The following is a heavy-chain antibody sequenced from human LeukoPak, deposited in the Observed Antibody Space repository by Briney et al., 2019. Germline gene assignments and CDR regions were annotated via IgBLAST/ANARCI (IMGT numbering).Heavy chain of an antibody. Sequence: SETLSLTCTVSGGSISSSSYYWGWIRQPPGKGLEWIGSIYYSGSTYYNPSLKSRVTISVDTSKNQFSLKLSSVTAADTAVYYCARKLYYYGSGREDWFDPWGQGTLVTVSS. D-gene: IGHD3-10*01. V-gene: IGHV4-39*07. CDR3: ARKLYYYGSGREDWFDP. CDR2: IYYSGST. J-gene: IGHJ5*02. CDR1: GGSISSSSYY.